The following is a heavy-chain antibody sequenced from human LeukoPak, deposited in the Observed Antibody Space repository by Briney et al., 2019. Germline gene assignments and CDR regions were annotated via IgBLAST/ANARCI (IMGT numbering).Heavy chain of an antibody. CDR3: TRTSDILTGYTPREAYYYYHMDV. J-gene: IGHJ6*03. Sequence: GGSLRLSCAASGFTFSSYAMHWVRQAPGKGLEWVAVISYDGSNKYYADSVKGRFTISRDNSKNTLYLQMNSLKTEDTAVYYCTRTSDILTGYTPREAYYYYHMDVWGKGTTVTISS. CDR1: GFTFSSYA. D-gene: IGHD3-9*01. CDR2: ISYDGSNK. V-gene: IGHV3-30*04.